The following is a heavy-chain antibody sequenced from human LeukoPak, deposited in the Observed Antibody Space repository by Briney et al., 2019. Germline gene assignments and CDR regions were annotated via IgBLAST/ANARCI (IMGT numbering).Heavy chain of an antibody. CDR1: GGSISSDGYY. J-gene: IGHJ4*02. V-gene: IGHV4-31*03. CDR2: ISYSGST. D-gene: IGHD5-24*01. CDR3: ARGGGEVANPFDY. Sequence: SETLSLTCTVSGGSISSDGYYWSWIRQHPGKGLEWIGYISYSGSTYYNPSLKSRITISVDTSEKQFSLKMSSVTAADTAVYYFARGGGEVANPFDYWGQGTLVTVSS.